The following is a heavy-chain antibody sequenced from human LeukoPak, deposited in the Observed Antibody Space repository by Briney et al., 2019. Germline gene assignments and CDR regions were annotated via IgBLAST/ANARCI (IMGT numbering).Heavy chain of an antibody. D-gene: IGHD4-17*01. CDR3: ARRALDYDDIAYFYARCSDV. J-gene: IGHJ6*02. CDR1: GMSLSDYY. CDR2: INHGGAT. V-gene: IGHV4-34*01. Sequence: SETLSLTCGVHGMSLSDYYWTWIRQSPGKGLEWIGEINHGGATNYNPSLKSQVSISIDTSKDQFSQKLSSVTAADSGVYYCARRALDYDDIAYFYARCSDVWGQGSKVTVS.